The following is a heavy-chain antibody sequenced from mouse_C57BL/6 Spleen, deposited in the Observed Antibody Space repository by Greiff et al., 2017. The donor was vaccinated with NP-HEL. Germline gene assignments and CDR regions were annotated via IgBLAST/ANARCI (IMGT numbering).Heavy chain of an antibody. D-gene: IGHD2-5*01. Sequence: EVQRVESGGGLVKPGGSLKLSCAASGFTFSDYGMHWVRQAPEKGLEWVAYISSGSSTIYYADTVKGRFTISRDNAKNTLFLQMTSLRSEDTAMYYCARNSNYHPWFAYWGQGTLVTVSA. V-gene: IGHV5-17*01. CDR3: ARNSNYHPWFAY. J-gene: IGHJ3*01. CDR1: GFTFSDYG. CDR2: ISSGSSTI.